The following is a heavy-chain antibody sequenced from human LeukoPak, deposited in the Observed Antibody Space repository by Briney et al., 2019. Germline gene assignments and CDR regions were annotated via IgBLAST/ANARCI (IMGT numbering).Heavy chain of an antibody. CDR2: TYYRSKWYN. CDR3: ARDLGNTGWYTFDY. CDR1: GDSVSSNNGA. Sequence: SQTLSLTFDISGDSVSSNNGAWSWIRQSPSRGLEWLGRTYYRSKWYNDYAGSLNGRITISPDTSKNQFSLHLNSVTPEDTAVYYCARDLGNTGWYTFDYWGQGILVTVSS. J-gene: IGHJ4*02. D-gene: IGHD6-19*01. V-gene: IGHV6-1*01.